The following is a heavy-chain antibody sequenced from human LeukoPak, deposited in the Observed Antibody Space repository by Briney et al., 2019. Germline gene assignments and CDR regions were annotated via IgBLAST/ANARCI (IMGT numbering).Heavy chain of an antibody. J-gene: IGHJ4*02. V-gene: IGHV1-8*01. CDR1: GYTFTGYD. CDR2: MNPNSGNT. Sequence: ASVKVSCKASGYTFTGYDINWVRQATGQGLEWMGWMNPNSGNTGYAQKFQGRVTMTRNTSISTAYMELSSLRSEDTAVYYCARALSGCDLCFDYWGQGSLVTVSS. CDR3: ARALSGCDLCFDY. D-gene: IGHD6-19*01.